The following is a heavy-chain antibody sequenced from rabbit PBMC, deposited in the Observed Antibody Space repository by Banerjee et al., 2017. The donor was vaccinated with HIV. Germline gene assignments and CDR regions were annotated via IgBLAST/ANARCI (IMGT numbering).Heavy chain of an antibody. Sequence: QEQLGESGGDLVQPEGSLTLTCTASGFFFSSSYWICWVRQAPGKGLEWIACIYTGSSGSTYYASWAKGRFTISKTSTTVTLQMTSLTAADTATYFCARSSVSTYTFDLWGPGTLVTVS. CDR1: GFFFSSSYW. J-gene: IGHJ4*01. CDR2: IYTGSSGST. D-gene: IGHD1-1*01. V-gene: IGHV1S45*01. CDR3: ARSSVSTYTFDL.